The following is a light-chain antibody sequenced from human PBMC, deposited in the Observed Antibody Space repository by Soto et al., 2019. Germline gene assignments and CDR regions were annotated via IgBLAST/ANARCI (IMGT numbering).Light chain of an antibody. CDR2: AAS. Sequence: VLTQSPGTLSLSPGERATLSCRASLSVASNYLAWYQQKPGQAPRLLIYAASSRATGIPDRFSGSGSGTDFTLTISRLEPEDFAVYYCQQYGSSPKTFGQGTKVDIK. CDR3: QQYGSSPKT. V-gene: IGKV3-20*01. CDR1: LSVASNY. J-gene: IGKJ1*01.